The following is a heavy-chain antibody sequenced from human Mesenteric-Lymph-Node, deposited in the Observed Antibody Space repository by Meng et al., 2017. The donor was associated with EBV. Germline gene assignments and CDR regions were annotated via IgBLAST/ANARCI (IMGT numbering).Heavy chain of an antibody. Sequence: HVELQQVGVGLLKPSGTMYLAWGVKGGYFGGAYWNRIRRPAGKGVEWIGESIHGGRPSYNPSLKSRVTISIDTSKNQLSLMLSSVTAADTDVYYCARRPTGIDYWGQGTLVTVSS. J-gene: IGHJ4*02. D-gene: IGHD2-8*02. CDR3: ARRPTGIDY. CDR2: SIHGGRP. CDR1: GGYFGGAY. V-gene: IGHV4-34*12.